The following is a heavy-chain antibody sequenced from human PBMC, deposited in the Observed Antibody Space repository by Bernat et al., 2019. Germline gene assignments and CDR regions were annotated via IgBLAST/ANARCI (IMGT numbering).Heavy chain of an antibody. Sequence: QVQLVESGGGVVQPGRSLTLSCAESGFSFSGYGMHWVRQAPGKGLEWVAVIWSGGSNKYYADFVKGRFTISRDNSQNTLLLQMNSLRAEDTAVYFCARDFLGTRMLPGASDIWGQGTMVTVSS. D-gene: IGHD1-1*01. CDR1: GFSFSGYG. V-gene: IGHV3-33*01. J-gene: IGHJ3*02. CDR3: ARDFLGTRMLPGASDI. CDR2: IWSGGSNK.